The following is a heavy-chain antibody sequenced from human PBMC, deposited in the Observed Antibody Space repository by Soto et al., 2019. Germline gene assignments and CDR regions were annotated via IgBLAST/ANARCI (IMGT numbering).Heavy chain of an antibody. CDR3: ARGERSGYSY. CDR1: RDGFNSYG. Sequence: ASAKVSCKAPRDGFNSYGLSWVRQAPRQGLEWMGWISAYNGNTNYAQKLQGRVTMTTDTSTSTAYMELRSLRSDDTAVYYCARGERSGYSYWGQGTLVTVSS. D-gene: IGHD3-3*01. J-gene: IGHJ4*02. V-gene: IGHV1-18*01. CDR2: ISAYNGNT.